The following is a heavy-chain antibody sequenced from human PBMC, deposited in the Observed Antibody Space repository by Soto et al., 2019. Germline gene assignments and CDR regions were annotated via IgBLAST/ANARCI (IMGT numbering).Heavy chain of an antibody. CDR1: RVTFSTYA. J-gene: IGHJ3*01. V-gene: IGHV3-23*01. CDR3: AHPRGYGVFDAYDS. Sequence: PXESLTLSCLASRVTFSTYAMSWVRQSPGKGLEWVSALTPSGGETYYADSVKGRFTISRDNSMKALYLQMNSLRIEDTAVYYCAHPRGYGVFDAYDSWGQGTMVTVSS. D-gene: IGHD4-17*01. CDR2: LTPSGGET.